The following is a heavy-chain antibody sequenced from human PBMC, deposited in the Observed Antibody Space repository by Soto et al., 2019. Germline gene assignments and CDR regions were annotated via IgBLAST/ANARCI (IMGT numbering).Heavy chain of an antibody. CDR1: GGSFSGYY. CDR2: INHSGST. CDR3: GRRYGGNFDY. J-gene: IGHJ4*02. Sequence: SETLSLTCAVYGGSFSGYYWSWIRQPPGKGLEWIGEINHSGSTNYNPSLKSRVTISVDTSKNHFSLKLSSVTAADTAVYYCGRRYGGNFDYWGQGTLVTVSS. D-gene: IGHD3-16*01. V-gene: IGHV4-34*01.